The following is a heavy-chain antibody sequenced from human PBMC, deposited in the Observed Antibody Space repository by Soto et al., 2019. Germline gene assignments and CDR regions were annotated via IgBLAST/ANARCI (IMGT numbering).Heavy chain of an antibody. Sequence: QVQLQESGPGLVKPSETLSLTCTVSSGSVNSDNFYWTWIRQSPGRGLEWIGSVHYTGSTNYSPSLKGRVTISIDTSKNQFSLRLRSVTAADSAVYFCSRDRNYHDTSGSYYALFDYWGQGTLVTVSS. V-gene: IGHV4-61*01. CDR3: SRDRNYHDTSGSYYALFDY. J-gene: IGHJ4*02. D-gene: IGHD3-22*01. CDR1: SGSVNSDNFY. CDR2: VHYTGST.